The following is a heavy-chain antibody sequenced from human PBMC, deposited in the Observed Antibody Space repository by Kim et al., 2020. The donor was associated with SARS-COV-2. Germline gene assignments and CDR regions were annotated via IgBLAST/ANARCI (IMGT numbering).Heavy chain of an antibody. CDR2: IYSGGST. CDR3: ARDAIPDGWVSPSSGWSGYYYGMDF. V-gene: IGHV3-53*01. Sequence: GGSLRLSCAASGFTVSSNYMSWVRQAPGKGLEWVSVIYSGGSTYYADSVKGRFTISRDNSKNTLYLQMNSLRAEDTAVYYCARDAIPDGWVSPSSGWSGYYYGMDFWGQGTTVTVSS. J-gene: IGHJ6*02. D-gene: IGHD6-19*01. CDR1: GFTVSSNY.